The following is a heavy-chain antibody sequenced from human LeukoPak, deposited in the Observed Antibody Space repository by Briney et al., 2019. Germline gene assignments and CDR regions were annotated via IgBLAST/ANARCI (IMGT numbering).Heavy chain of an antibody. J-gene: IGHJ4*02. CDR2: IWYDGSYK. D-gene: IGHD1-1*01. CDR1: GFTFSNYG. Sequence: GGSLRLSCVASGFTFSNYGMHWVRQAPGKGLDWVAVIWYDGSYKYYADSVKGRFTISRENPKNTLYLQMDSLGAEDTAIYYCAKVVQYTASTGTGLDYWGQGTLVTVSS. CDR3: AKVVQYTASTGTGLDY. V-gene: IGHV3-33*06.